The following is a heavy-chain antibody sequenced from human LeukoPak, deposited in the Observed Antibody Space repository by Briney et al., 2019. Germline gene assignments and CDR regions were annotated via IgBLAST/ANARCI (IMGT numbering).Heavy chain of an antibody. V-gene: IGHV1-18*01. CDR2: ISAYNGNT. CDR3: ARGEGSYGYYYYYMDV. CDR1: GYTFTSYG. J-gene: IGHJ6*03. Sequence: ASVKVSCKASGYTFTSYGISWVRQAPGRGLEWMGWISAYNGNTNYAQKLQGRVTMTTDTSTSTAYMELRSLRSDDTAVYYCARGEGSYGYYYYYMDVWGKGTTVTVSS. D-gene: IGHD1-26*01.